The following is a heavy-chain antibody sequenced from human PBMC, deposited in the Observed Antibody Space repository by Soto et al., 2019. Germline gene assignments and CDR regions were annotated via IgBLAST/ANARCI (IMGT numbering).Heavy chain of an antibody. D-gene: IGHD4-17*01. V-gene: IGHV4-34*01. CDR1: GGSLSGYY. CDR3: ARVLTTVVTRAYYYGMDV. J-gene: IGHJ6*02. CDR2: INHSGST. Sequence: SETLSLTCAVYGGSLSGYYWSWISQPPGKGLEWLGEINHSGSTNYNPALKSRVTISVDTTKNQFSLKLSSVTAADTAVYYCARVLTTVVTRAYYYGMDVWGQGTTVTVSS.